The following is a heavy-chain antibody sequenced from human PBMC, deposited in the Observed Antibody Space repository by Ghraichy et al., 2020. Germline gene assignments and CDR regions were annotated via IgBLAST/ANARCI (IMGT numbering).Heavy chain of an antibody. CDR2: ISGSGGST. CDR3: AKDRFYYYDSSGLIDY. V-gene: IGHV3-23*01. D-gene: IGHD3-22*01. CDR1: GFTFSSYA. Sequence: GGSLRLSCAASGFTFSSYAMSWVRQAPGKGLEWVSAISGSGGSTYYADSVKGRFTISRDNSKNTLYLQMNSLRAEDTAVYYCAKDRFYYYDSSGLIDYWGQGTLVTVSS. J-gene: IGHJ4*02.